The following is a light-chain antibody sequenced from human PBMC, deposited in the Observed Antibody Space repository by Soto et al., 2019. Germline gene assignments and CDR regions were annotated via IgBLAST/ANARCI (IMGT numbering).Light chain of an antibody. CDR1: QSLVYSDGNTY. J-gene: IGKJ2*01. CDR3: MQGTAWPYT. CDR2: EVS. V-gene: IGKV2-30*01. Sequence: VVMTQSPLSLPVTLGQPASISCRSSQSLVYSDGNTYLNWFQQRPGQSPRRLIYEVSNRDSGVPDRFTGSGSGTDFTLKISRVEAEDVGVYFCMQGTAWPYTFGQGTKLEIQ.